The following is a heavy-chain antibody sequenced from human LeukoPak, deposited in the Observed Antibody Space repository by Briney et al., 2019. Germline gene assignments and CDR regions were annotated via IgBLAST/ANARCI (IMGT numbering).Heavy chain of an antibody. D-gene: IGHD3-22*01. CDR1: GGSFSGYY. Sequence: KPSETLSLTCAVYGGSFSGYYWSWIRQPPGKGLEWIGEINHSGSTNYNPSLKSRVTISVDTSKNQFSLKLSSVTAADTAVYYCARPDSSGYCYFDYWGQGTLVTVSS. V-gene: IGHV4-34*01. J-gene: IGHJ4*02. CDR2: INHSGST. CDR3: ARPDSSGYCYFDY.